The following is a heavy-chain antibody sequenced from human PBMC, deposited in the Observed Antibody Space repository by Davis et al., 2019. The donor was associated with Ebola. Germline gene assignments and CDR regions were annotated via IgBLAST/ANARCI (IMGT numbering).Heavy chain of an antibody. D-gene: IGHD2-2*01. V-gene: IGHV3-7*01. CDR1: GFTFSSYG. CDR2: IKQDGSNT. J-gene: IGHJ3*02. Sequence: PGGSLRLSCAASGFTFSSYGMHWVRQAPGKGLEWVANIKQDGSNTYYVDSVKGRFTISRDNAKNSLYLQMNSLRAEDTAVYYCARVRDTSTPWTYDIWGQGTMVTVSS. CDR3: ARVRDTSTPWTYDI.